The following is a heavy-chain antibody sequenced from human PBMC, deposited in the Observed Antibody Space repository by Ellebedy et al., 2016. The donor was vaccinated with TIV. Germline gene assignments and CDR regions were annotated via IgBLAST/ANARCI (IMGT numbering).Heavy chain of an antibody. CDR2: INPSGGST. CDR3: ARDYSRDSYNSRPDY. J-gene: IGHJ4*02. D-gene: IGHD5-24*01. Sequence: AASVKVSCKASGYTFTSYYMHWVRQAPGQGLEWMGIINPSGGSTSYAQKFQGRVTMTRDTSTSTVYMELSSLRSEDTTVYYCARDYSRDSYNSRPDYWGQGTLVTVSS. V-gene: IGHV1-46*01. CDR1: GYTFTSYY.